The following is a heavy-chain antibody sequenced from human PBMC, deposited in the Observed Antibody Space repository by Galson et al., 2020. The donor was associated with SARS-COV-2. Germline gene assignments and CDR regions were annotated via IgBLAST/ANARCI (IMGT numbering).Heavy chain of an antibody. D-gene: IGHD2-15*01. V-gene: IGHV4-31*03. CDR3: ARTVTATLDYFDY. Sequence: SETLSLTCTVSGGSITSGGYYWTWIRQPPGKGLEWIGYIYYSGSTYYNPSLMSRITISVDTSKNQFSLKLSSVTAADTAVYYCARTVTATLDYFDYWGQGTLVTVSS. J-gene: IGHJ4*02. CDR2: IYYSGST. CDR1: GGSITSGGYY.